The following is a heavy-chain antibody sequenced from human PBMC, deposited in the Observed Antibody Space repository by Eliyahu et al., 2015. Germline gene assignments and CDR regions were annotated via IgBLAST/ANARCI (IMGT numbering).Heavy chain of an antibody. D-gene: IGHD3-10*01. J-gene: IGHJ4*02. CDR2: IIPVFGTA. CDR1: GGSFSSDT. CDR3: ARELSRLLVY. V-gene: IGHV1-69*01. Sequence: QVQLVQSGAEVKQPGSSVRVSCKASGGSFSSDTINWVRQAPGQGLEWMGGIIPVFGTANFAQKFQGRVTITADESTSTAYMQLSRLRSEDTAIYYCARELSRLLVYWGQGTLVTVSS.